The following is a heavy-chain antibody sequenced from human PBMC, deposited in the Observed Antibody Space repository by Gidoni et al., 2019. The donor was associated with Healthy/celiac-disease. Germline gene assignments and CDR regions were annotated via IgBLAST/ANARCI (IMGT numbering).Heavy chain of an antibody. J-gene: IGHJ3*02. D-gene: IGHD3-22*01. V-gene: IGHV3-49*03. CDR1: GFTFGDYA. Sequence: EVQLVASGGGVVQPGRSLRVACTASGFTFGDYAMRWFRQAPGKGLEWLGFIRSKAYGGTTEYAASVTGRFTISIDDSKIIAYLQMNSLKTDDTAVYYCTSSDRRITMIVVVISDAFDIWGQGTMVTVSS. CDR3: TSSDRRITMIVVVISDAFDI. CDR2: IRSKAYGGTT.